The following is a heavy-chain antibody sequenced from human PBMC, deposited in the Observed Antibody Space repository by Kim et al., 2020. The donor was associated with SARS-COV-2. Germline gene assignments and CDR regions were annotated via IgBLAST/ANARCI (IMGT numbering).Heavy chain of an antibody. Sequence: SETLSLTCTVSGGSLTNYHWAWIRQSPEKGLEYIGWIYYSGNTYYHPSLTGRNTISLDTSRNQFSLTLRSVTAADTAVYYCARHLQGGSYPMDVWGKGTTVTVSS. CDR1: GGSLTNYH. V-gene: IGHV4-59*08. CDR3: ARHLQGGSYPMDV. D-gene: IGHD1-26*01. CDR2: IYYSGNT. J-gene: IGHJ6*03.